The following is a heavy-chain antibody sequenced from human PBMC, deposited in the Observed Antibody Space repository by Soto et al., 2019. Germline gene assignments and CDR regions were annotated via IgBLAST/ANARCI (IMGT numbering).Heavy chain of an antibody. CDR1: GFTFSSYA. CDR2: ISGSGGST. Sequence: LRLSCAASGFTFSSYAMSWVRQAPGKGLEWVSAISGSGGSTYYADSVKGRFTISRDNSKNTLYLQMNSLRAEDTAVYYCAKDRDKMNWFDPWGQGTLVTVSS. CDR3: AKDRDKMNWFDP. V-gene: IGHV3-23*01. J-gene: IGHJ5*02. D-gene: IGHD2-15*01.